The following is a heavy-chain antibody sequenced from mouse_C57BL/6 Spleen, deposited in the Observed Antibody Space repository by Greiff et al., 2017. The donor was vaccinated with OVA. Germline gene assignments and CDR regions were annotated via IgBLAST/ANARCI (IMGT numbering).Heavy chain of an antibody. D-gene: IGHD2-4*01. V-gene: IGHV5-17*01. CDR2: ISSGSSTI. CDR3: ARRYDYDNYFDY. Sequence: EVHLVESGGGLVKPGGSLKLSCAASGFTFSDYGMHWVRQAPEKGLEWVAYISSGSSTIYYADTVKGRFTISRDNAKNTLFLQMTSLRSEDTAMYYCARRYDYDNYFDYWGQGTTLTVSS. CDR1: GFTFSDYG. J-gene: IGHJ2*01.